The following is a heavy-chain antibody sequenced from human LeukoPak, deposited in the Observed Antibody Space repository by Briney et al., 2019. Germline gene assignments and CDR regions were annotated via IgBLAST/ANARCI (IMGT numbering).Heavy chain of an antibody. Sequence: GESLRLSCGASGFTLSSYAMHWVRQAPGKGLEWVAVISYDGSNKYYADSVKGRFTSSRDNSKSTRNRQMNNLRAEATAVYHCARDAGGVVSYNYFDYWGQGRLVTASS. CDR3: ARDAGGVVSYNYFDY. CDR1: GFTLSSYA. V-gene: IGHV3-30-3*01. CDR2: ISYDGSNK. D-gene: IGHD3-22*01. J-gene: IGHJ4*02.